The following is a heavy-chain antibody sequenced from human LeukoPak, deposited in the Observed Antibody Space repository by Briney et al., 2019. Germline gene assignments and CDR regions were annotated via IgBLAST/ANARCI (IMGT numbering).Heavy chain of an antibody. Sequence: SETLSLTCTVSGGSISSYYWSWIRQPPGKGPEWIGYIYYSGSTNYNPSLKSRVTISVDTSKNQFSLKLSSVTAADTAVYYCARGPPPDLDYWGRGTLVTVSS. J-gene: IGHJ4*02. CDR3: ARGPPPDLDY. CDR2: IYYSGST. CDR1: GGSISSYY. V-gene: IGHV4-59*12.